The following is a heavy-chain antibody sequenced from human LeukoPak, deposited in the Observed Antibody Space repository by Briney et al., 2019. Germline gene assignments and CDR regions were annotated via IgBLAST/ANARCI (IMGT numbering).Heavy chain of an antibody. Sequence: GGSLRLSCAASGFTFSSYDMHWVRQAPGKGLEWVSGISWNSGGIGYADSVKGRFTISRDNAKNSLYLQMNSLRAEDTDLYYCAKDMMSGGRYGLDYWGQGTLVTVSS. V-gene: IGHV3-9*01. CDR2: ISWNSGGI. CDR1: GFTFSSYD. CDR3: AKDMMSGGRYGLDY. J-gene: IGHJ4*02. D-gene: IGHD6-19*01.